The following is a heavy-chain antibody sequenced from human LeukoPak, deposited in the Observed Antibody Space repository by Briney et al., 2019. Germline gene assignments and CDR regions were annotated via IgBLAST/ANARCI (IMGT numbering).Heavy chain of an antibody. D-gene: IGHD7-27*01. CDR1: GFTFSSYT. CDR3: AKDGGLWVSAHWGDS. J-gene: IGHJ4*02. Sequence: GGSLRLSCTASGFTFSSYTMTWVRQASGKGLKWVSTITTGDGNTYYADSVKGRFTVSRDDSKNTLYLQVNSLRAEDTAVYYCAKDGGLWVSAHWGDSWGRGTLVTVSS. V-gene: IGHV3-23*01. CDR2: ITTGDGNT.